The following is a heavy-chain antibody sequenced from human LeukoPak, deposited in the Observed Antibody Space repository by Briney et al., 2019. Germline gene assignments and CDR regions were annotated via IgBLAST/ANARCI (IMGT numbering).Heavy chain of an antibody. CDR2: INPRGGSA. CDR3: ARLVVGTATRWLDP. D-gene: IGHD2-15*01. V-gene: IGHV1-46*01. Sequence: ASVKVSCKASGYPFTNYYMHWVRQAPGQGLEWMGIINPRGGSASYAQKFQGRVILTRDTSTSTVQMELSSLRSEDTAIYYCARLVVGTATRWLDPWGQGTLVTVSS. J-gene: IGHJ5*02. CDR1: GYPFTNYY.